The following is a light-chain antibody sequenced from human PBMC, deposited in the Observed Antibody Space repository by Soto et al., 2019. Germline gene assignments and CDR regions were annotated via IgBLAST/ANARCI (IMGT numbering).Light chain of an antibody. Sequence: QSALTQPASVSGSPGQSITISCTGTSSDFGSYNLVSWYQHLPGKAPNLIIYEVNQRPSGTSDRFSGSTSSNPAFLTNSGLQGEDEDDYYFCSYVGYSMLMFGGGTKLTVL. CDR1: SSDFGSYNL. CDR3: CSYVGYSMLM. J-gene: IGLJ3*02. V-gene: IGLV2-23*02. CDR2: EVN.